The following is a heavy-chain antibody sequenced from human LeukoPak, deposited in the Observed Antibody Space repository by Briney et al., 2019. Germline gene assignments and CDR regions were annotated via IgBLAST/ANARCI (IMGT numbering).Heavy chain of an antibody. CDR2: ISSTGSDI. D-gene: IGHD1-26*01. J-gene: IGHJ4*02. CDR3: ARDLPTGTYRAYFDN. V-gene: IGHV3-48*03. CDR1: GFIFSNYE. Sequence: PGGSLRLSCAGSGFIFSNYEMNWVRQAPGKGLEWVSYISSTGSDIYYADSAKGRFTITRDNAENSLYLQMNSLRAEDTAVYYCARDLPTGTYRAYFDNWGQGTLVTVSS.